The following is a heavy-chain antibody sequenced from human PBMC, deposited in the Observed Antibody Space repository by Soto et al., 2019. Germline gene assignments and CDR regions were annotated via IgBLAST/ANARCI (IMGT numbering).Heavy chain of an antibody. V-gene: IGHV3-13*01. J-gene: IGHJ3*02. Sequence: GGSLRLSCAASGFTFSSYDMHWVRQATGKGLEWVSAIGTAGDTYYPGSVIGRFTISRENAKNSFYLQMTSLGAGDTVVYYCARAPHSFSYCSGGSCYKEVNAFDIWGQGKTFTASS. D-gene: IGHD2-15*01. CDR3: ARAPHSFSYCSGGSCYKEVNAFDI. CDR1: GFTFSSYD. CDR2: IGTAGDT.